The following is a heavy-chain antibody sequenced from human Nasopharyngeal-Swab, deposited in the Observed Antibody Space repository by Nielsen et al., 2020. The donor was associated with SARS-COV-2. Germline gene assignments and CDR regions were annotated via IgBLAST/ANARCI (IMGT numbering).Heavy chain of an antibody. CDR3: TRCGGGCYSGRDY. Sequence: GESLKLSCAASGFTFSDSAIHWVPQASGKGPEWVGRIRSKGNNYATAYAASVKGRFIIFRDDPTNTAYLQMNSLKTEDTAVYYCTRCGGGCYSGRDYWGQGTLVTVSS. CDR2: IRSKGNNYAT. V-gene: IGHV3-73*01. D-gene: IGHD2-21*02. J-gene: IGHJ4*02. CDR1: GFTFSDSA.